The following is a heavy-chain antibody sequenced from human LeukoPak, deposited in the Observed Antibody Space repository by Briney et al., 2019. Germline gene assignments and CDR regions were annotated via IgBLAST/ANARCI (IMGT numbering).Heavy chain of an antibody. Sequence: ASVKVSCKASGYTFTGYYMHWVRQAPGQGLEWMGWINPNSGGTNYAQKFQGRVTMTRDTSISRAYMELSRLRSDDTAVYYCASLSPYCSSTSCWDYWGQGTLVTVSS. J-gene: IGHJ4*02. CDR3: ASLSPYCSSTSCWDY. V-gene: IGHV1-2*02. CDR1: GYTFTGYY. D-gene: IGHD2-2*01. CDR2: INPNSGGT.